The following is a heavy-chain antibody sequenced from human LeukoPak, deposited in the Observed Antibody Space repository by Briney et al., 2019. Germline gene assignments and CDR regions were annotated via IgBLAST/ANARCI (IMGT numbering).Heavy chain of an antibody. CDR2: ISYDGSNK. CDR3: AKEVQYYYDSSGPVNWFDP. V-gene: IGHV3-30*18. CDR1: GFTFSSYG. D-gene: IGHD3-22*01. J-gene: IGHJ5*02. Sequence: GGSLRLSCAASGFTFSSYGMHWVRQAPGKGLEWVAVISYDGSNKYYADSVKGRFTISRDNSKNTLYLQMNSLRAEDTAVYYCAKEVQYYYDSSGPVNWFDPWGQGTLVTVSS.